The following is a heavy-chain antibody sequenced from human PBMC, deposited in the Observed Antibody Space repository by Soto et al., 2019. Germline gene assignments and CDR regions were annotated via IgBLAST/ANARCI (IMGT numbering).Heavy chain of an antibody. D-gene: IGHD1-7*01. Sequence: PSETLSLTCSVSGGSISSYYWSWIRQPPGKGLEWIGYIYYSGSTNYNPSLKSRVTISGETSKNQFSLKLSSVTAADTAVYYCARDLKLTGATRFDPWGQGTLVTVSS. V-gene: IGHV4-59*01. CDR1: GGSISSYY. J-gene: IGHJ5*02. CDR2: IYYSGST. CDR3: ARDLKLTGATRFDP.